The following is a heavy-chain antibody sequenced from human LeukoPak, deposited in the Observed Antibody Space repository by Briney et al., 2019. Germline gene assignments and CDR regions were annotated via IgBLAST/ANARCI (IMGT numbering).Heavy chain of an antibody. J-gene: IGHJ6*03. D-gene: IGHD3-3*01. V-gene: IGHV3-30*02. CDR2: IRYDGSNK. CDR3: AKDACDYYDFWSGYYRCYYYYYMDV. Sequence: GGSLRLSCAASGFTFSSYGMHWVRQAPGKGLEWVAFIRYDGSNKYYADSVKGRFTISRDNSKNTLYLQMNSLRAEDTAVYYCAKDACDYYDFWSGYYRCYYYYYMDVWGKGTTVTVSS. CDR1: GFTFSSYG.